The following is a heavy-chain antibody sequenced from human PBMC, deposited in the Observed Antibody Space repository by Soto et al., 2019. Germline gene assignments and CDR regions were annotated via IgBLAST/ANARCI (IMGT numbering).Heavy chain of an antibody. CDR2: INPSGGST. CDR3: ASRVVVVAGRRDYYYGMDV. J-gene: IGHJ6*02. V-gene: IGHV1-46*01. D-gene: IGHD2-15*01. Sequence: GASVKVSCKASGYTFTSYYMHWVRQAPGQGLEWMGIINPSGGSTSYAQKFQGRVTMTRDTSTSTVYMELSSLRSEDTAVYYCASRVVVVAGRRDYYYGMDVWGQGTTVTVSS. CDR1: GYTFTSYY.